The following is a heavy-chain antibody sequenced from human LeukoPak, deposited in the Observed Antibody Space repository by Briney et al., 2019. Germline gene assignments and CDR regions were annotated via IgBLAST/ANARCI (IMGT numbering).Heavy chain of an antibody. Sequence: GSLSLSCAASGFHFSSYSMNWVRQAPGKGLGWVSSISSSSSYIYYADSVKGRFTISRDNAKNSLYLQMNSLRAEDMAVYYCARDSVRNDYWGQGTLVTVSS. CDR3: ARDSVRNDY. CDR1: GFHFSSYS. J-gene: IGHJ4*02. D-gene: IGHD5/OR15-5a*01. CDR2: ISSSSSYI. V-gene: IGHV3-21*01.